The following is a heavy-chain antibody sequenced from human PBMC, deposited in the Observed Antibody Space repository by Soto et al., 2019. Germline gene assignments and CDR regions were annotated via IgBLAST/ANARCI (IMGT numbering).Heavy chain of an antibody. CDR3: ARVPGNFWSGYYKGFDY. Sequence: SQTLSLTCAISGDSVSSNSAAWNWIRQSPSRGLEWLGRTYYRSKWYNDYAVSVKSRITINPDTSKNQFSLQLNSVTPEDTAVYYRARVPGNFWSGYYKGFDYWGQGTLVTVSS. J-gene: IGHJ4*02. CDR1: GDSVSSNSAA. D-gene: IGHD3-3*01. V-gene: IGHV6-1*01. CDR2: TYYRSKWYN.